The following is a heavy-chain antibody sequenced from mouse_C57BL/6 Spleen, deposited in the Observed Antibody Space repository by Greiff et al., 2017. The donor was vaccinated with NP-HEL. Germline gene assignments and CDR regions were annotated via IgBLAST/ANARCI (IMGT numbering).Heavy chain of an antibody. D-gene: IGHD2-4*01. Sequence: QVQLQQSGPELVKPGASVKISCKASGYSFTSYYIHWVKQRPGQGLEWIGWIYPGSGNTKYNEKFKGKATLTADTSSSTAYMQLSSLTSEDSAVYNCADYDYGGFAYWGQGTLVTVSA. V-gene: IGHV1-66*01. CDR2: IYPGSGNT. CDR3: ADYDYGGFAY. CDR1: GYSFTSYY. J-gene: IGHJ3*01.